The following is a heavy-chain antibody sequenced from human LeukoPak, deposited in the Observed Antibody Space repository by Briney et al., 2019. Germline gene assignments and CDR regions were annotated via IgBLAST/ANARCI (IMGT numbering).Heavy chain of an antibody. CDR2: INPNSGGT. V-gene: IGHV1-2*02. Sequence: GASVKDSCKASGYTFTGYYMHWVRQAPGQGLEWMGWINPNSGGTNYAQKFQGRVTMTRDTSISTAYMELSRLRSDDTAVYYCARMNGRAVVAATDYWGQGTLVTVSS. CDR3: ARMNGRAVVAATDY. CDR1: GYTFTGYY. D-gene: IGHD2-15*01. J-gene: IGHJ4*02.